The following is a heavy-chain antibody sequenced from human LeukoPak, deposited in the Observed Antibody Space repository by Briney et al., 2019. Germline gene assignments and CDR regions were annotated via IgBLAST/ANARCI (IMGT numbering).Heavy chain of an antibody. V-gene: IGHV3-21*04. J-gene: IGHJ3*02. CDR3: ARRGVTTGEAFDI. D-gene: IGHD4-17*01. CDR2: ISSSSSYI. Sequence: GGSLRLSFAAPGFTFSDYSMNWVRQAPGKGLEWVSSISSSSSYIYYADSVKGRFTISRDNSKNTLYLQMNSLRAEDTAVYYCARRGVTTGEAFDIWGQGTLVTVSS. CDR1: GFTFSDYS.